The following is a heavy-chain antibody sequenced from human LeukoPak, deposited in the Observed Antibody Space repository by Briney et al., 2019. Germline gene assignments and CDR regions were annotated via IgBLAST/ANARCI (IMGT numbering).Heavy chain of an antibody. V-gene: IGHV3-30*02. Sequence: SGGSLRLSCAASGFTFSSYGMHWVRQAPGKGLEWVAFIRYDGSNKYYADSVKGRFTISRDNSKNTLYLQMNSLRAEDTAVYYCAKDFGYSYGYFDYWGQGTLVTVSS. D-gene: IGHD5-18*01. CDR1: GFTFSSYG. CDR2: IRYDGSNK. CDR3: AKDFGYSYGYFDY. J-gene: IGHJ4*02.